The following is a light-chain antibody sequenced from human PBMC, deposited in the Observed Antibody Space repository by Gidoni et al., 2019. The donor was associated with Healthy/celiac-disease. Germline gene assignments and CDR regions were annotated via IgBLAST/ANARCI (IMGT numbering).Light chain of an antibody. Sequence: QSALTQPPSASGSPGQSVTISCTGTSSDVGGYNSFSWYQQHPGKAPKLMIYEVSKRPSGVPDRFSGSKSGNTASLTVSGLQAEDEADYYCSSYAGSNVVFGGGTKLTVL. CDR1: SSDVGGYNS. CDR2: EVS. CDR3: SSYAGSNVV. J-gene: IGLJ2*01. V-gene: IGLV2-8*01.